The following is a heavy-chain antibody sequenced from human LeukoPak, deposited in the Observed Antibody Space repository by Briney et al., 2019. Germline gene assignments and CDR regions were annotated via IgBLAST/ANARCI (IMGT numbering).Heavy chain of an antibody. Sequence: ASVKVSCKASGYTFTSYGISWVRQAPGQGLEWMGWISAYNGNTNYAQKLQGRVTMTTDTSTSTAYMELSSLRSEDTAVYYCARGQYYDILTGVYGMDVWGQGTTVTVSS. J-gene: IGHJ6*02. D-gene: IGHD3-9*01. CDR2: ISAYNGNT. V-gene: IGHV1-18*01. CDR3: ARGQYYDILTGVYGMDV. CDR1: GYTFTSYG.